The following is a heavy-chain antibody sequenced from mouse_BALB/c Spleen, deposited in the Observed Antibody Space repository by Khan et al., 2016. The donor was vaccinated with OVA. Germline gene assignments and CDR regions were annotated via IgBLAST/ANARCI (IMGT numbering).Heavy chain of an antibody. CDR2: IDPYSGGT. CDR3: NEHGSVGWFTF. D-gene: IGHD2-2*01. V-gene: IGHV1S135*01. CDR1: GYSFTSYY. Sequence: IQLVQSGPELMKPGASVKISCKASGYSFTSYYIHWVMQSHGKSLEWMGYIDPYSGGTTYNQNFKGKATLTVDKSSSTAYMHLSNLTSEESAVYYCNEHGSVGWFTFWGQGTLVTVSA. J-gene: IGHJ3*01.